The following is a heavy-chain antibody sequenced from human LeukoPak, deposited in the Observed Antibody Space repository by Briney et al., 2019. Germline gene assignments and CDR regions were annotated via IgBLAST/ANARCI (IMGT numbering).Heavy chain of an antibody. CDR1: GGSFSGYY. V-gene: IGHV3-23*01. Sequence: ETLSLTCAVYGGSFSGYYWSWVRQAPGKGLEWVSAISGSGGSTYYADSVKGRFTISRDNSKNTLYLQMNSLRAEDTAVYYCAKPPVVVAATRRSYYFDYWGQGTLVTVSS. CDR2: ISGSGGST. CDR3: AKPPVVVAATRRSYYFDY. J-gene: IGHJ4*02. D-gene: IGHD2-15*01.